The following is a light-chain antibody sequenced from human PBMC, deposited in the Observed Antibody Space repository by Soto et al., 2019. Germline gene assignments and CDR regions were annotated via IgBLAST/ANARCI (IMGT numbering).Light chain of an antibody. Sequence: QSVLTQPASVSGSPGQSIAISCTGTSSDVGGYNFVSWYQQYPGKAPKLMIYDVTSRPSGVSNRFSGSKSGTTASLTISGLQAEDEADYYCCSYASSTSYVFGTGTKVPVL. CDR3: CSYASSTSYV. J-gene: IGLJ1*01. CDR1: SSDVGGYNF. CDR2: DVT. V-gene: IGLV2-14*01.